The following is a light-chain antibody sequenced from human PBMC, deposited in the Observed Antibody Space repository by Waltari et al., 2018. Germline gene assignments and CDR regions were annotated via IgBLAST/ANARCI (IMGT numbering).Light chain of an antibody. CDR2: GAS. J-gene: IGKJ1*01. Sequence: DIQMTQSPSTLSASVGDRVTITCRASQSISSWLAWYQQKPGQPPKLLIYGASTRESGVPDRFSGSGSGTDFTLTISSLQAEDVAVYYCQQYLTSSWTFGQGTKVEIK. V-gene: IGKV1-5*01. CDR1: QSISSW. CDR3: QQYLTSSWT.